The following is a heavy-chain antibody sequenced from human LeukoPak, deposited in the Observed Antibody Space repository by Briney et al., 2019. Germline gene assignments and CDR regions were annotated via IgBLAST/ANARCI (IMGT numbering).Heavy chain of an antibody. V-gene: IGHV4-4*07. CDR3: AGARYSYGKPYYFDY. CDR2: IYTSGST. J-gene: IGHJ4*02. D-gene: IGHD5-18*01. CDR1: GGSISSYY. Sequence: PSESLSLTCTVSGGSISSYYWSWIRQPAGKGLEWIGRIYTSGSTNYNPSLKSRVTMSVDTSKNQFSLKLSSVTAADTAVYYCAGARYSYGKPYYFDYWGQGTLVTVSS.